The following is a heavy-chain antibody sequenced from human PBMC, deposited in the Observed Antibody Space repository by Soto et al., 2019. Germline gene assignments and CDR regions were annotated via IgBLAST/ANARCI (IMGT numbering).Heavy chain of an antibody. D-gene: IGHD3-3*01. CDR2: INRKIDGETT. Sequence: EGSLRLSCVVFEYTFSDAWMSWVRQAPGKGLESVARINRKIDGETTDYAAPVEGRFTIARDDSKNTLYLQMSSLKIEDTAVYFCNADHWSWGQGTLVTVAS. J-gene: IGHJ4*02. CDR1: EYTFSDAW. V-gene: IGHV3-15*01. CDR3: NADHWS.